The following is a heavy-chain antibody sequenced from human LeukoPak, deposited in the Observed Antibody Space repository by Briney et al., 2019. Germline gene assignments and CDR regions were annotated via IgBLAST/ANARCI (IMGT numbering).Heavy chain of an antibody. CDR1: GFTFSSYG. CDR2: ISGSGGST. Sequence: PGGFLRLSCAASGFTFSSYGMSWVRQAPGKGLEWVSVISGSGGSTFYADSVKGRFTISRDNSKNTVYLQMNSLRAEDTAVYYCAIRWFGELTFDYWGQGALVTVSS. V-gene: IGHV3-23*01. J-gene: IGHJ4*02. CDR3: AIRWFGELTFDY. D-gene: IGHD3-10*01.